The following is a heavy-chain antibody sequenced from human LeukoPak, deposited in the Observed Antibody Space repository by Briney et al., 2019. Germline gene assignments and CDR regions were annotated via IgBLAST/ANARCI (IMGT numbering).Heavy chain of an antibody. CDR2: IFPGDSDT. V-gene: IGHV5-51*01. D-gene: IGHD3-16*01. CDR3: ARHWAADAFDI. Sequence: GESLKISCKGSGYTFTSYWIGWVRQMPGKGLEGMGIIFPGDSDTRYSPSFRGQATISAAKSISTAYLQWSSLKASATAIYYCARHWAADAFDIWGQGTMVTVSS. J-gene: IGHJ3*02. CDR1: GYTFTSYW.